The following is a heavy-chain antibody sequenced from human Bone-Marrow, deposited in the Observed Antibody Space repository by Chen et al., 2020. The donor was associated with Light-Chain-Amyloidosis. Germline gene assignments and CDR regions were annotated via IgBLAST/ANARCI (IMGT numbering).Heavy chain of an antibody. CDR1: GFIFENYA. CDR3: AKDKPGVFAN. J-gene: IGHJ4*02. Sequence: EVQLVESGGGVAQPGGSLRLSCVVSGFIFENYAMHWVRQVPGKGLEWLCLIRGDGGNTDYADSVKGRFIVSRDKSKNSLYLQMNSLRAEDTAFYYCAKDKPGVFANWGQGTLVTVSS. CDR2: IRGDGGNT. V-gene: IGHV3-43*02. D-gene: IGHD2-8*01.